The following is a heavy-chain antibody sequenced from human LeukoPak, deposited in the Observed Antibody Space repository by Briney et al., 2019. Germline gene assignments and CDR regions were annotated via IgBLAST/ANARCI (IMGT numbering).Heavy chain of an antibody. J-gene: IGHJ4*02. Sequence: PWGSLSLSCAASGFTFSSYEMNWVRQAPGKGLEWVSKISSSGSAIYYADSVKGRFTISRDNAKSTLYLQMNSLRVEDTAVYYCARGGSLGYWGQGTLVTVSS. CDR1: GFTFSSYE. V-gene: IGHV3-48*03. D-gene: IGHD6-19*01. CDR2: ISSSGSAI. CDR3: ARGGSLGY.